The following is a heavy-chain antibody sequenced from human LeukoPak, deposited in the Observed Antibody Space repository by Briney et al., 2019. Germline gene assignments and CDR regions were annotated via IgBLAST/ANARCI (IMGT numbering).Heavy chain of an antibody. Sequence: GGSLRFSCAASGFTFSRYSMNWVRQAPGKGLEWVSSISSSSIYIYYADSVKGRFTISRDNAKNSLYLQMNSLRAEDTAVYYCASSRYDSSGYYGIIGYWGQGTLVTVSS. CDR1: GFTFSRYS. CDR3: ASSRYDSSGYYGIIGY. V-gene: IGHV3-21*01. CDR2: ISSSSIYI. J-gene: IGHJ4*02. D-gene: IGHD3-22*01.